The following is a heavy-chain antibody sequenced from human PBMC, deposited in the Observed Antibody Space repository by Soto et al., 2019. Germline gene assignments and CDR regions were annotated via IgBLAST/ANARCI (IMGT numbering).Heavy chain of an antibody. J-gene: IGHJ4*02. V-gene: IGHV3-23*01. CDR2: ITGSGAST. Sequence: GGSLRLSCAASGFTFSSYAISWVRQAPGKGLEWVSTITGSGASTYYAGSVKCRVTNSKDNYENTLNLQMSGLRAEDTAFYFGSNAGRVYTSSSGKDFWGQGTLVTVSS. CDR3: SNAGRVYTSSSGKDF. CDR1: GFTFSSYA. D-gene: IGHD6-6*01.